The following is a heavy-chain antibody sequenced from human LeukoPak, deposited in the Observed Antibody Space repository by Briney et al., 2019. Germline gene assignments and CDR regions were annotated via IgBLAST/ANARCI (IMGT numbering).Heavy chain of an antibody. CDR2: VYDSGST. CDR3: ARATRRDWGQYYFDY. Sequence: SETLSLTCNVSGGSISGHYWSWIRQPPGKRLEWIGYVYDSGSTNYNPSLSSRVTISLDTSKNQFSLKLSSVTAADTAVYYCARATRRDWGQYYFDYWGQGTLVTVSS. V-gene: IGHV4-59*11. D-gene: IGHD7-27*01. J-gene: IGHJ4*02. CDR1: GGSISGHY.